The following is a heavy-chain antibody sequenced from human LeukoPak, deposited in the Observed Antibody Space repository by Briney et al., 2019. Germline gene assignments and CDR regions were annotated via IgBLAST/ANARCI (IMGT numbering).Heavy chain of an antibody. CDR1: GFTFSDYY. V-gene: IGHV3-11*01. J-gene: IGHJ4*02. Sequence: GGSLRLSCAASGFTFSDYYMSWIRQAPGKGLEWVSFISGSATTTYYVDSVKGRFTISRDNAKNSLYLQMSSLRLEDTAIYYCAGRASGSYLLFWGQGILVTVSA. CDR3: AGRASGSYLLF. D-gene: IGHD6-25*01. CDR2: ISGSATTT.